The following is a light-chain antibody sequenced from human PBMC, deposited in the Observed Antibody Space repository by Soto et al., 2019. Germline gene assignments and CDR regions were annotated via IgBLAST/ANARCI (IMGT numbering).Light chain of an antibody. CDR3: QQSYSTLYT. CDR2: AAS. Sequence: DIQMTQSPSSLSASVGDRVTITCRASQSISSYLNWYQQKPGKAPKLLIYAASSLQSGVPSRFSGSGSGTDFTLTIISLQPEDFATYYCQQSYSTLYTFGHGTPLEIK. V-gene: IGKV1-39*01. J-gene: IGKJ2*01. CDR1: QSISSY.